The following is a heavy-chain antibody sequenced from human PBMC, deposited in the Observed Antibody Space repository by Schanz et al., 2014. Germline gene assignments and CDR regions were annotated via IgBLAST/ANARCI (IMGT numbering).Heavy chain of an antibody. V-gene: IGHV1-18*01. Sequence: QVQLVQSWAEVKGPGASVKVSCQTSGYTFTAYGINWVRQAPGQGLEWMGWITAYNGDTNYALKLQGRVTMTTDTSTGTAYMELRSLRSDDTAVYYCARGGYSSGWYDRDIAHFDFWGQGTLVTVSS. J-gene: IGHJ4*02. CDR1: GYTFTAYG. CDR3: ARGGYSSGWYDRDIAHFDF. D-gene: IGHD6-19*01. CDR2: ITAYNGDT.